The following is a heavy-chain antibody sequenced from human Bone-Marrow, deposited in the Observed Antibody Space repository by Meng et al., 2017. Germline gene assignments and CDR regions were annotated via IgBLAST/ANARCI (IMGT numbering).Heavy chain of an antibody. CDR2: ISSSGDSS. D-gene: IGHD5-18*01. Sequence: GQCVGSGGGWVQPGGSLRRACAASGFTFRSYAMNWGRQAPGEGLEWVSTISSSGDSSYYADSVEDRFTISRDNFKNTLYLRMNSLRAEDTAVYYCTLDTAMINWGQGTLVTVSS. CDR3: TLDTAMIN. V-gene: IGHV3-23*04. CDR1: GFTFRSYA. J-gene: IGHJ4*02.